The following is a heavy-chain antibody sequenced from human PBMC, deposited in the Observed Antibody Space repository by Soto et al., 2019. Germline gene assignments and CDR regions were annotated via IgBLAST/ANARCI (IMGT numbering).Heavy chain of an antibody. V-gene: IGHV4-30-4*01. CDR3: ARVTFSPKWFDS. CDR2: VYYRGSI. Sequence: QVQLQESGPGLVKPSETLSLTCNVSGGSISRADYYWSWIRQPPGKGLVWIGYVYYRGSIYYNPSSEIRISTSVDTSRNQSSLMMTSVTAPDTAMYFCARVTFSPKWFDSWAQGTLVTASS. CDR1: GGSISRADYY. D-gene: IGHD3-3*02. J-gene: IGHJ5*01.